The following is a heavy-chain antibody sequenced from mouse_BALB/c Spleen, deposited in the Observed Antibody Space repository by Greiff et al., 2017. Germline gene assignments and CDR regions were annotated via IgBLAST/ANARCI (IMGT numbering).Heavy chain of an antibody. D-gene: IGHD2-12*01. Sequence: QVQLQQPGAELVKPGASVKLSCKASGYTFTSYWIHWVKQTPGQGLEWIGEIDPSDSYTNYNQKFKGKATCTVDKSTSTTYMQRSSMTSKDSAVYCCTRARRRDCWGQGTTLTVSS. J-gene: IGHJ2*01. CDR1: GYTFTSYW. CDR2: IDPSDSYT. V-gene: IGHV1-69*02. CDR3: TRARRRDC.